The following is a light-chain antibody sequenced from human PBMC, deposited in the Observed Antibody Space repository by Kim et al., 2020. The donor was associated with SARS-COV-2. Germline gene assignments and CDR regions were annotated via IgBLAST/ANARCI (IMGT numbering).Light chain of an antibody. V-gene: IGKV3-20*01. J-gene: IGKJ4*01. CDR1: QSVSSNY. CDR2: GAS. CDR3: QQYGSSPKLT. Sequence: PGEGATLSCRASQSVSSNYLAWYQQKPGQAPRLLIYGASSRATGIPDRFSGSGSGTDFTLTISRLEPEDFAVYYCQQYGSSPKLTFGGGTKVDIK.